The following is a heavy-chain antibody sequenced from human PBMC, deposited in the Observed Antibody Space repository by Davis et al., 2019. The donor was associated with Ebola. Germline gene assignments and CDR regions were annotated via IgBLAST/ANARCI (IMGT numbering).Heavy chain of an antibody. CDR2: ISAYNGKT. CDR1: GYTFTSNH. CDR3: ARLISYDSSGYYNLGLFDS. D-gene: IGHD3-22*01. J-gene: IGHJ4*02. V-gene: IGHV1-18*04. Sequence: ASVKVSCKASGYTFTSNHVHWVRQAPGQGLEWMGWISAYNGKTNYAQRFQGRVTMTRDTSASTVYMELSRLRSEDTAVYYCARLISYDSSGYYNLGLFDSWGQGTLVTVSS.